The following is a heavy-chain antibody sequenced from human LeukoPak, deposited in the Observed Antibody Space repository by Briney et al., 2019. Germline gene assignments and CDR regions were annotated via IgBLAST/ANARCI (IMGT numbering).Heavy chain of an antibody. CDR3: AIPISAAGTFAFDM. J-gene: IGHJ3*02. V-gene: IGHV5-10-1*01. D-gene: IGHD6-13*01. CDR2: IDPSDSHI. CDR1: GYRFNSYW. Sequence: RGESLKTSCQGSGYRFNSYWISWVRQMPGKGREWMGRIDPSDSHINYSPSFQGHVTFSSDKSISTAYLQWSSLNSSDTAMYYCAIPISAAGTFAFDMWGQGTMVTVSS.